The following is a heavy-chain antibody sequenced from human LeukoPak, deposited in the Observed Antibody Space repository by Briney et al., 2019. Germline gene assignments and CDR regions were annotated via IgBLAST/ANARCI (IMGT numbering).Heavy chain of an antibody. Sequence: PGGSLRLSCATSGFIFSTYGMIWVRQAPGKGLEWLSYIGPTSGAMHFADSVKGRFTISRDNAKNSLYLQMNSLRAEDTAIYYCSKLHGNWNPHFDSWGPGTLVTVSS. D-gene: IGHD1-1*01. CDR3: SKLHGNWNPHFDS. CDR2: IGPTSGAM. CDR1: GFIFSTYG. J-gene: IGHJ4*02. V-gene: IGHV3-48*01.